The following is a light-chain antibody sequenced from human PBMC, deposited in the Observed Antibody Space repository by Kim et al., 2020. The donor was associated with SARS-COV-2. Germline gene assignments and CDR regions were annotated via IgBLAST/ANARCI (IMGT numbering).Light chain of an antibody. CDR3: CSYVGSYIMV. V-gene: IGLV2-11*01. Sequence: QSALTQPRSVSGSPGQSVAISCTGTSSDVGGYDYVSWYQQHPGKAPKLMVYDVTKRPLGVPDRFSGSKSGNTASLTISGLQAEDEADYYCCSYVGSYIMVFGGGTQLTV. CDR1: SSDVGGYDY. J-gene: IGLJ2*01. CDR2: DVT.